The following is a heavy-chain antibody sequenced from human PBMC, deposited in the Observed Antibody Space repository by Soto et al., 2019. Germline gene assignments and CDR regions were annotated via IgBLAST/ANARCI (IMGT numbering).Heavy chain of an antibody. Sequence: QVQLVQSGAEVKKPGASVKVSCKASGYTLSDYYMHWVRQAPGHGLEWMGWINTHSGGTYYAQKFQDWVTMTRDTSISTAYMELSRLRSDDTAVYYCARDHSDGSQGGLDYWGPGTLVTVSS. CDR2: INTHSGGT. CDR1: GYTLSDYY. D-gene: IGHD2-21*02. J-gene: IGHJ4*02. V-gene: IGHV1-2*04. CDR3: ARDHSDGSQGGLDY.